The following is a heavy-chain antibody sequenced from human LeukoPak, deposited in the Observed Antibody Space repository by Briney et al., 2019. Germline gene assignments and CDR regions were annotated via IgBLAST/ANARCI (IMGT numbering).Heavy chain of an antibody. V-gene: IGHV4-39*07. CDR1: GGSISSSSYY. Sequence: SETLSLTCTVSGGSISSSSYYGGWIRQPPGKGLEWIGSIYYSGSTYYNPSLRSRVTISVDTSKNQFSLKLSSVTAADTAVYYCARVPGYSSGWYEFDPWGQGTLVAVSS. CDR3: ARVPGYSSGWYEFDP. J-gene: IGHJ5*02. CDR2: IYYSGST. D-gene: IGHD6-19*01.